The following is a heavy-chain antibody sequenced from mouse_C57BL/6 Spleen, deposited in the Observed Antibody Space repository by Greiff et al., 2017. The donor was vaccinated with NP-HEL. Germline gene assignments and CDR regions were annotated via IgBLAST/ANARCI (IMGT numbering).Heavy chain of an antibody. CDR3: ARSEVLPGHWYFDV. CDR1: GYAFSSYW. Sequence: VQLQQSGAELVKPGASVKISCKASGYAFSSYWMNWVKQRPGKGLEWIGQIYPGDGDTNYNGKFKGKATLTADKSSSTAYMQLSSLTSEDSAVYFGARSEVLPGHWYFDVWGTGTTVTVSS. J-gene: IGHJ1*03. D-gene: IGHD1-1*01. CDR2: IYPGDGDT. V-gene: IGHV1-80*01.